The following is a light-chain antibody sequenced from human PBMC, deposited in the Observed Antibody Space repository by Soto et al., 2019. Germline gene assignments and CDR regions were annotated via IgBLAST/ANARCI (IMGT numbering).Light chain of an antibody. V-gene: IGKV3-20*01. Sequence: GERATLSCRASQSFSSSYLAWYQQKPGQAPRLLIYGASSRATGIPDRFSGSGSGTDFTLTIIIFDHEGYGGHDKDTDATLRRTF. CDR2: GAS. CDR1: QSFSSSY. CDR3: DTDATLRRT. J-gene: IGKJ5*01.